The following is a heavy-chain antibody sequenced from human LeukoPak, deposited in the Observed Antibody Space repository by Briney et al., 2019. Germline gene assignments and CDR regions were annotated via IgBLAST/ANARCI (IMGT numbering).Heavy chain of an antibody. CDR3: ARVAGKNY. J-gene: IGHJ4*02. D-gene: IGHD6-19*01. V-gene: IGHV4-34*01. CDR2: INHSGST. Sequence: PSETLSLTSAVYGGSFSGYYWSWIRQPPGKGLEWIGEINHSGSTNYNPSLKSRVTISVDTSKNQFSLKLSSVTAADTAVYYCARVAGKNYWGQGTLVTVSS. CDR1: GGSFSGYY.